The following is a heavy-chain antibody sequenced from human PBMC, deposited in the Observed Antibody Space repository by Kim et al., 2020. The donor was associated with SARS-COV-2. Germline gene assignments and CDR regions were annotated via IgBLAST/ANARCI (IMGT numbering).Heavy chain of an antibody. Sequence: ADSVKGRLNISRDNSKNTLYLQMNSLRAEDTAVYYCARDKVIAAAGMDVWGQGTTVTVSS. J-gene: IGHJ6*02. D-gene: IGHD6-13*01. V-gene: IGHV3-30*01. CDR3: ARDKVIAAAGMDV.